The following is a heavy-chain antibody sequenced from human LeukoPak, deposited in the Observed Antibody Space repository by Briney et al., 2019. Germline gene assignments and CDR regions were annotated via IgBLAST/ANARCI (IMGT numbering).Heavy chain of an antibody. CDR2: TYYSGST. CDR3: AREAMYSYGNNFDY. D-gene: IGHD5-18*01. Sequence: SETLSLTCTVSGGSVSSGSYYWSWIRQPPGKGLEWIGYTYYSGSTNYNPSLKSRVTISVDTSKNQFSLKLSSVTAADTAVYHCAREAMYSYGNNFDYWGQGTLVTVSS. V-gene: IGHV4-61*01. J-gene: IGHJ4*02. CDR1: GGSVSSGSYY.